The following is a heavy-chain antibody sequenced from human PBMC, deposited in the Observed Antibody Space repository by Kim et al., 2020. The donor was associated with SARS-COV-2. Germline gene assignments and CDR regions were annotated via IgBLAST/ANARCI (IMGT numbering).Heavy chain of an antibody. CDR3: ARDFGGYSSPTPGGY. CDR2: INTNTETP. CDR1: GYTFNTYT. Sequence: ASVKVSCKASGYTFNTYTIYWVRQAPGQGLEWMGGINTNTETPTYAQGFTGRFVFSLDSSVTTAYLQISSLKADDTAVYYCARDFGGYSSPTPGGYWGQGTLVTVSS. D-gene: IGHD6-13*01. V-gene: IGHV7-4-1*02. J-gene: IGHJ4*02.